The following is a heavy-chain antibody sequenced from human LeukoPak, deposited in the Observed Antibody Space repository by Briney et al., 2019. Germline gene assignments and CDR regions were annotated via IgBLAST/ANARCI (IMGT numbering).Heavy chain of an antibody. CDR3: ASGDYYDSSGYYGNEYFQH. D-gene: IGHD3-22*01. CDR1: GYTFTSYY. V-gene: IGHV1-46*01. CDR2: INPSGGST. J-gene: IGHJ1*01. Sequence: ASVKVSCKASGYTFTSYYMSWVRQAPGQGLEWMGIINPSGGSTSYAQKFQGRVTMTRDTSTSTVYMELSSLRSEDTAVYYCASGDYYDSSGYYGNEYFQHWGQGSLVTVSS.